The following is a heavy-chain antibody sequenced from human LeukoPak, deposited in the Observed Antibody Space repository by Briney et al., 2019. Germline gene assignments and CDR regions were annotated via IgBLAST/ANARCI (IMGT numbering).Heavy chain of an antibody. V-gene: IGHV4-34*01. Sequence: SETLSLTCAVYGGSFSGYYWSWICQPPGKGLEWIGEINHSGSTNYNPSLKSRVTISVDTSKNQFSLKLSSVTAADAAVYYCAREGYYDYVWGSYRYTGYNWFDPWGQGTLVTVSS. CDR3: AREGYYDYVWGSYRYTGYNWFDP. D-gene: IGHD3-16*02. J-gene: IGHJ5*02. CDR1: GGSFSGYY. CDR2: INHSGST.